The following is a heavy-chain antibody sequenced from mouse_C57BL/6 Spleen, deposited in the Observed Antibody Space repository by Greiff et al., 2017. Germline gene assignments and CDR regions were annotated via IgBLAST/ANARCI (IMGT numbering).Heavy chain of an antibody. CDR3: ARHGDYYGSSPRDWYFDV. CDR2: ISNGGGST. CDR1: GFTFSDYY. Sequence: EVNVVESGGGLVQPGGSLKLSCAASGFTFSDYYMYWVRQTPEKRLEWVAYISNGGGSTYYPDTVKGRFTISRDNAKNTLYLQMSRLKSEDTAMYYCARHGDYYGSSPRDWYFDVWGTGTTVTVSS. J-gene: IGHJ1*03. V-gene: IGHV5-12*01. D-gene: IGHD1-1*01.